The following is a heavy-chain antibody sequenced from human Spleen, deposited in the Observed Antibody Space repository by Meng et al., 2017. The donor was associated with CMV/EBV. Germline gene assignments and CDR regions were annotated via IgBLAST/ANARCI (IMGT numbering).Heavy chain of an antibody. D-gene: IGHD4-11*01. CDR2: IYYTGIT. J-gene: IGHJ5*02. CDR1: GGSFSDHY. V-gene: IGHV4-59*11. CDR3: ATLTTYSWFDP. Sequence: SETLSLTCAVYGGSFSDHYWSWIRQSPGKGLEWIGYIYYTGITNYSPSLKSRVTMSLDTSKNEVSLRLTSVTAADTAVYYCATLTTYSWFDPWGQGTLVTVSS.